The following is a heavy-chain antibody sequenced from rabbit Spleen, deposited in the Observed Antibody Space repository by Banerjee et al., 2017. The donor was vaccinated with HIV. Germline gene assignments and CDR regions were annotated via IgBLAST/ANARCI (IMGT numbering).Heavy chain of an antibody. D-gene: IGHD4-1*01. CDR3: ARDLAGAIGWNGYL. V-gene: IGHV1S45*01. CDR2: INTATGKP. J-gene: IGHJ6*01. Sequence: QEELEESGGGLVKPEGSLTLTCKASGFSFSDRDVMCWVRQAPGKGLEWIACINTATGKPVYATWAKGRFTISTTSSTTVTLQMTSLTVADTATYFCARDLAGAIGWNGYLWGPGTLVTV. CDR1: GFSFSDRDV.